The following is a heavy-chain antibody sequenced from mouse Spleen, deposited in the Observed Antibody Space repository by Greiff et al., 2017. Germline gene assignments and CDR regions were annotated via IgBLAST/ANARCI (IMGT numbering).Heavy chain of an antibody. CDR3: ARGQLNGGDY. D-gene: IGHD1-3*01. J-gene: IGHJ4*01. CDR1: GYTFTSYW. Sequence: QVQLQQPGAELVKPGASVKISCKASGYTFTSYWMNWVKQRPGQGLEWIGEIDPSDSYTNNNQKFKDKATLTVDKSSSTAYMQLSSLTSEDSAVYYCARGQLNGGDYWGQGTSVTVSS. V-gene: IGHV1S126*01. CDR2: IDPSDSYT.